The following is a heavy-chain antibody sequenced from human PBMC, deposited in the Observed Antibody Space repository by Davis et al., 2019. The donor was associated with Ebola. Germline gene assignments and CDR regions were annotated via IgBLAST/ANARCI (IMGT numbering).Heavy chain of an antibody. CDR2: IYYSGST. D-gene: IGHD6-19*01. CDR3: ASQSGGWFNPVQALDI. V-gene: IGHV4-61*01. CDR1: GGSVSSGSYY. Sequence: MPSETLSLTCTVSGGSVSSGSYYWSWIRQPPGKGLEWIGYIYYSGSTNYNPSLKSRVTISVDTSKNQFSLKLSSVTAADTAVYYCASQSGGWFNPVQALDIWGQGTMVTVSA. J-gene: IGHJ3*02.